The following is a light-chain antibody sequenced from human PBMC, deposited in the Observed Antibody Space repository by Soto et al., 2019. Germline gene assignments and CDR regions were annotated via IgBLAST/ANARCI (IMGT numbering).Light chain of an antibody. Sequence: EIVLTQSPATLSSFPGERATLSCRASQAVNTRLAWYQHKPGQAPRLLIYLTSNRATGIPDRFSGSGSGTDFTLTISSLEPEDFAVYYCQQRSNWPPSITFGQGTRLEIK. CDR2: LTS. CDR1: QAVNTR. J-gene: IGKJ5*01. CDR3: QQRSNWPPSIT. V-gene: IGKV3-11*01.